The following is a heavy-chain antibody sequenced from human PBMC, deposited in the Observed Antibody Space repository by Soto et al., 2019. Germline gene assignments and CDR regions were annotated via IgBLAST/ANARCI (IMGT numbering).Heavy chain of an antibody. CDR3: VRDRRIYYSDPHDEFVASDYEV. V-gene: IGHV1-69*01. Sequence: QVQLIQSEAEVKKPGSSVRGSCTASGGIFGSHGFSWVRQAPGQRLEWVGGFIPIFRTLTYTEKVQARVRIAADESTNTVYLDLRSLTSEDTAVYYCVRDRRIYYSDPHDEFVASDYEVWGQGTMVSVSS. D-gene: IGHD3-22*01. J-gene: IGHJ3*01. CDR2: FIPIFRTL. CDR1: GGIFGSHG.